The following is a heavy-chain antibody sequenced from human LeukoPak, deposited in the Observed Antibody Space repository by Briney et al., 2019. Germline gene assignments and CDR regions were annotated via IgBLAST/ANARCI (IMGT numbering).Heavy chain of an antibody. D-gene: IGHD3-16*02. CDR2: ISVYNDNK. V-gene: IGHV1-18*01. CDR3: ARDNDYVWGSYRYPGY. Sequence: ASVEVSCKASGYIFTSYGISWVRQAPGQGLEWMGWISVYNDNKNYAQKFQGRVTMTTDPSTSTAHMELRSLRSDDTAVYYCARDNDYVWGSYRYPGYWGQGTLVTVPS. J-gene: IGHJ4*02. CDR1: GYIFTSYG.